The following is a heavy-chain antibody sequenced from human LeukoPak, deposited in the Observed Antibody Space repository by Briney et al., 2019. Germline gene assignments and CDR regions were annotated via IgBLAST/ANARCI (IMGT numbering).Heavy chain of an antibody. CDR1: GFTFSDHY. J-gene: IGHJ4*02. CDR3: ATDQRYAFDY. CDR2: IRTTAEGAKYA. V-gene: IGHV3-11*03. Sequence: NPGGSLRLSCSASGFTFSDHYMSWVRQAPGKGLEWISNIRTTAEGAKYAYYADSVKGRVTISRDDGKNTLYLHMNSLRDDDTAVYYCATDQRYAFDYWGQGILVTVSS. D-gene: IGHD3-9*01.